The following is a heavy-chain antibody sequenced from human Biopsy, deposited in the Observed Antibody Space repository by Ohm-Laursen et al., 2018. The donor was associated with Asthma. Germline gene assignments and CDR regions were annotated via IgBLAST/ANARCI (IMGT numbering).Heavy chain of an antibody. CDR2: ISASGSTK. Sequence: SMRLSCAASGFYFRDYFMTWMRQDPGKGLEWVASISASGSTKYPSESVQGRSTISRDNAQNLLILERDSLRADDTGIYYCARVLESSSRGPFYFFALDVWGQGAPDAVS. D-gene: IGHD6-13*01. CDR1: GFYFRDYF. J-gene: IGHJ6*02. V-gene: IGHV3-11*01. CDR3: ARVLESSSRGPFYFFALDV.